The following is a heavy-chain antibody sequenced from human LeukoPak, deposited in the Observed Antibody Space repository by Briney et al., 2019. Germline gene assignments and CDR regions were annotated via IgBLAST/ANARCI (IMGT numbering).Heavy chain of an antibody. J-gene: IGHJ4*02. CDR2: INHSGST. D-gene: IGHD3-22*01. V-gene: IGHV4-34*01. CDR3: ARGFDYYDSSGYYNY. CDR1: GGSFSGYY. Sequence: WETLSLTCAVYGGSFSGYYWSWIRQPPGKGLEWIGEINHSGSTNYNPSLKSRVTISVDTSKNQFSLKLSSVTAADTAVYYCARGFDYYDSSGYYNYWGQGTLVTVSS.